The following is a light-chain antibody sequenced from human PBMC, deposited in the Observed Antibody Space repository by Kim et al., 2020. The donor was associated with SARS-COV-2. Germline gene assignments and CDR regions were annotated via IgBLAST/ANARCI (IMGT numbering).Light chain of an antibody. CDR3: QQYNSYSLT. V-gene: IGKV1-5*03. CDR1: QSISSW. Sequence: DIQMTQSPSTPSASVGDRVTITCRASQSISSWLAWYQQKPGKAPKLLIYKASSLESGVPSRFSGSGSGTEFTLTISSLQPDDFATYYCQQYNSYSLTFGGGTKVDIK. CDR2: KAS. J-gene: IGKJ4*01.